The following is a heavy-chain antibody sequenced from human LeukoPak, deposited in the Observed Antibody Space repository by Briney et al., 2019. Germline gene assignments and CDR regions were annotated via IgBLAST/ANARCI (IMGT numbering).Heavy chain of an antibody. J-gene: IGHJ4*02. CDR1: GGSFSGYY. V-gene: IGHV4-34*01. CDR3: ACGGDVGFDY. D-gene: IGHD2-21*01. CDR2: INHSGST. Sequence: PSETLSLTCAVYGGSFSGYYWSWIRQPPGKGLEWIGEINHSGSTNYNPSLKSRVTISVDTSKNQFSLKLSSVTAADTAVYYCACGGDVGFDYWGQGTLVTVSS.